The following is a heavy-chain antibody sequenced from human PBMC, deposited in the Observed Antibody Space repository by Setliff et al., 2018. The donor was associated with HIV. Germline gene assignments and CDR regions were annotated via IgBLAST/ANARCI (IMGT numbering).Heavy chain of an antibody. V-gene: IGHV3-48*04. J-gene: IGHJ4*02. D-gene: IGHD3-16*01. CDR2: IGSGGSPI. CDR3: AKDYVENDY. Sequence: GGSLRLSCAASGFTLSYYSMNWVRQAPGKGLKWISYIGSGGSPIYYADSVKGRFTTSRDNTNNSVYLQMNSLRAEDTAVYYCAKDYVENDYWGQGTLVTVSS. CDR1: GFTLSYYS.